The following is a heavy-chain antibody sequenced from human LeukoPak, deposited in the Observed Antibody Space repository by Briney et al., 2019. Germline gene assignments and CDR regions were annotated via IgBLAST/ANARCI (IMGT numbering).Heavy chain of an antibody. CDR1: GGSISSYY. CDR2: IYYSGST. V-gene: IGHV4-59*01. Sequence: SETLSLTCTVSGGSISSYYWSWVRQPPGKGLEWIGYIYYSGSTNYNPSLKSRVTISVDTSKNQFSLKLSSVTAADTAVYYCARGNYDSSGSAGYWGQGTLVTVSS. D-gene: IGHD3-22*01. CDR3: ARGNYDSSGSAGY. J-gene: IGHJ4*02.